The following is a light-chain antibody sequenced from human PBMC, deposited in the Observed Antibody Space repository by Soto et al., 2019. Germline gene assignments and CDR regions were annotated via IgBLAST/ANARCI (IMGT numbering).Light chain of an antibody. Sequence: DIQMTQSPSSLSAPVGDRVNITCRASQSISNFLNWYQQKPGKAPQLLIYAASRLQSGVPPRFSGSGAGTDFTLTISSLQPEDFATYFCQQSYTTVRSFGGGTKVDI. CDR3: QQSYTTVRS. CDR2: AAS. V-gene: IGKV1-39*01. CDR1: QSISNF. J-gene: IGKJ4*01.